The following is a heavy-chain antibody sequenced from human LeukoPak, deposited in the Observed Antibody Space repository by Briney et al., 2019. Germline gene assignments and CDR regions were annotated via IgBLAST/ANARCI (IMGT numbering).Heavy chain of an antibody. V-gene: IGHV1-2*02. Sequence: ASVRVSCKASGYTFTGYYMHWVRQAPGQGLEWMGWINPNSGGTNYAQKFQGRVTMTRDTSISTAYMELSRLRSDDTAVYYCARGLGYCSGGSCYSFYFDYWGQGTLVTVSS. CDR3: ARGLGYCSGGSCYSFYFDY. D-gene: IGHD2-15*01. CDR2: INPNSGGT. J-gene: IGHJ4*02. CDR1: GYTFTGYY.